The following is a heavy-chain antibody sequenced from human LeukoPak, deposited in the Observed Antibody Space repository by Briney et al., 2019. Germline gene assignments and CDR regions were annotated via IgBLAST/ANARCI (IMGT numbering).Heavy chain of an antibody. Sequence: GGSLRLSCAASGFTFSSYTMNWVRQPPGKGLEWVSGISWNSGSMDYGDSVKGRFSISRDNARNILYLQMNSLRPEDTALYYCAKDIFSPDLAHSYGYDWGQGTLVSVSS. CDR1: GFTFSSYT. J-gene: IGHJ4*02. CDR2: ISWNSGSM. CDR3: AKDIFSPDLAHSYGYD. V-gene: IGHV3-9*01. D-gene: IGHD5-18*01.